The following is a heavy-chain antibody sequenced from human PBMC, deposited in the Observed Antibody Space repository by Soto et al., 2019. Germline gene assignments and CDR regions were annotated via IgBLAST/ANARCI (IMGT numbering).Heavy chain of an antibody. Sequence: SGVSLRLSCEVSGFSIGGNPMSWVRQAPGQGLEWVASIHTVGSTYYADSVQGRFTISRDNSKNTLFLQMNSLRVGDTAIYFCARGLNDDSWGQGTPVTVSS. CDR1: GFSIGGNP. J-gene: IGHJ4*02. D-gene: IGHD1-1*01. CDR2: IHTVGST. V-gene: IGHV3-53*01. CDR3: ARGLNDDS.